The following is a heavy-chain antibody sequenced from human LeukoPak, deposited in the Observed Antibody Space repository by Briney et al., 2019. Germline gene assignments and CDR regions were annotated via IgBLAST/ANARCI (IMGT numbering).Heavy chain of an antibody. V-gene: IGHV4-59*01. CDR2: MYYSGST. Sequence: PSETLSLTCTDSGGSISSYYWSWMRQPPGKGLEWIGYMYYSGSTNYNPSLKSRVTISLDTSKNQYSLKLSSVAAADTAVYYCARVGTQECLLCYGMDVWGQGTTVTVSS. J-gene: IGHJ6*02. D-gene: IGHD3-3*01. CDR1: GGSISSYY. CDR3: ARVGTQECLLCYGMDV.